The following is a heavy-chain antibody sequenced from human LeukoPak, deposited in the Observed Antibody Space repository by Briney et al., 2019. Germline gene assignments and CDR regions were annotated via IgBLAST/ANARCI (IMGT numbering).Heavy chain of an antibody. V-gene: IGHV3-9*01. CDR1: GFTFDDYA. J-gene: IGHJ3*01. CDR2: ISWNSGSI. CDR3: AKGLIVVVTANAFDV. D-gene: IGHD2-21*02. Sequence: GGSLRLSCAASGFTFDDYAMHWVRQAPGKGLEWVSGISWNSGSIAYADSVKGRFTISRDNAKNSLYPQMNSLRAEDTALYYCAKGLIVVVTANAFDVWGQGTMVTVSS.